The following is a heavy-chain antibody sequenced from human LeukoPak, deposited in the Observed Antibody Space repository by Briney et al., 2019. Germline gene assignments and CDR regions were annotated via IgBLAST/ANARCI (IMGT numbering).Heavy chain of an antibody. CDR2: IYYSGST. D-gene: IGHD6-6*01. CDR3: ARGALDSSSSDIFDY. Sequence: PSETLSLTCTVSGGSISCGDYYWSWIRQPPGTGLEWIGYIYYSGSTYYNPSLKSRVTISVDTSKNQFSLKLSSVTAADTAVYYCARGALDSSSSDIFDYWGQGTLVTVSS. CDR1: GGSISCGDYY. J-gene: IGHJ4*02. V-gene: IGHV4-30-4*01.